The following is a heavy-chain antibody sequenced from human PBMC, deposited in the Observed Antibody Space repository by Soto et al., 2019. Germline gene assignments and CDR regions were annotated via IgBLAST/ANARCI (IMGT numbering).Heavy chain of an antibody. CDR2: INAGNGNT. CDR1: GYTFTSYA. J-gene: IGHJ4*02. V-gene: IGHV1-3*01. Sequence: ASVKVSCKASGYTFTSYAMHWVRQAPGQRLEWMGWINAGNGNTKYSQKFQGRVTITRDTSASTAYMELSSLRSEDTAVYYCARDVWYQNTVDYWGQGTLVTVSS. D-gene: IGHD2-2*01. CDR3: ARDVWYQNTVDY.